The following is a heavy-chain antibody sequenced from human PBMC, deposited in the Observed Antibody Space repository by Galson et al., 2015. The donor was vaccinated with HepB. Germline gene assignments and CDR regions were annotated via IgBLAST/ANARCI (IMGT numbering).Heavy chain of an antibody. V-gene: IGHV1-69*02. D-gene: IGHD3-16*01. Sequence: SVKVSCKASGGTFSSYTISWVRQAPGQGLEWMGRIIPILGIANYAQKFQGRVTITADKSTSTAHMELSSLRSEDTAVYYCARGGGVVALRWAFDIRGQGTMVTVSS. CDR3: ARGGGVVALRWAFDI. J-gene: IGHJ3*02. CDR2: IIPILGIA. CDR1: GGTFSSYT.